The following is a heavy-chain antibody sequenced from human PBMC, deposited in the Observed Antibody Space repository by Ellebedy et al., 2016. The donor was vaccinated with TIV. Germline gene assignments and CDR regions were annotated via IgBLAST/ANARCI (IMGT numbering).Heavy chain of an antibody. Sequence: SETLSLTCAVYGGSFSGYYWSWIRQPPGKGLEWIGEINHSGSTYYNPSLKSRVTISVDTSKNQFSLKLSSVTAADTAVYYCARVGYYGSGSYPGLRGMDVWGQGTTVTVSS. CDR2: INHSGST. V-gene: IGHV4-34*01. D-gene: IGHD3-10*01. CDR3: ARVGYYGSGSYPGLRGMDV. CDR1: GGSFSGYY. J-gene: IGHJ6*02.